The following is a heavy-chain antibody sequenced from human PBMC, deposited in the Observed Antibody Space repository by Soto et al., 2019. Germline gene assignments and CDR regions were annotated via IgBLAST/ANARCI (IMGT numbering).Heavy chain of an antibody. D-gene: IGHD1-7*01. V-gene: IGHV4-4*02. CDR3: ASRDPGTSVDY. CDR2: IYRTGST. J-gene: IGHJ4*02. CDR1: GGSFTSNNW. Sequence: PSDTLSLTCAVSGGSFTSNNWWTFLRQPPGQGLECIGEIYRTGSTNYKPSLNSRVTISLDKSENQCSLKVTSLTAADTAVYYCASRDPGTSVDYWGQGTLVTVSS.